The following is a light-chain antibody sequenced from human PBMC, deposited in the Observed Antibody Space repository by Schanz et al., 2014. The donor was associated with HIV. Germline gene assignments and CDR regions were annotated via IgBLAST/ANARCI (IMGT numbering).Light chain of an antibody. J-gene: IGKJ4*01. CDR1: QGIGND. CDR3: LQHSSYPQT. Sequence: DIQMTQSPSSLSASVGDRVTITCRASQGIGNDLGWYQQRAGKAPKRLIYAASSLDGGVPSRFSGSVSGTEFTLTISSLQPEDFATYYCLQHSSYPQTFGGGTKVEIK. V-gene: IGKV1-17*01. CDR2: AAS.